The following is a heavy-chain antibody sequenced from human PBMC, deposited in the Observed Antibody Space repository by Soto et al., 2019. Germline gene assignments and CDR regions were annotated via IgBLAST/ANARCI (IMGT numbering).Heavy chain of an antibody. CDR2: IKEDGSEI. D-gene: IGHD3-16*01. CDR1: GFNVMSYW. J-gene: IGHJ4*02. Sequence: PCGCLRLSCAVSGFNVMSYWMSWVRQAPGKGLEWVASIKEDGSEIYYLHSVRGRFSISRDSAGNALHLTMNYLSAEDTGVYFCARDIGFDYVNWGQGTLVTVSS. V-gene: IGHV3-7*01. CDR3: ARDIGFDYVN.